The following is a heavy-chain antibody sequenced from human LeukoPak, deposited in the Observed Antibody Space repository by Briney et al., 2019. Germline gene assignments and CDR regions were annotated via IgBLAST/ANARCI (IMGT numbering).Heavy chain of an antibody. CDR1: GFTFSSYE. CDR2: IKQDGNEK. CDR3: AREGFSFDY. J-gene: IGHJ4*02. Sequence: GGSLRLSCAASGFTFSSYEMNWVRQAPGKGLEWVANIKQDGNEKYYMNSVKGRFAISRDNAKNSLYLQMNSLRAEDTAVYYCAREGFSFDYWGQGTLVTVSS. V-gene: IGHV3-7*05.